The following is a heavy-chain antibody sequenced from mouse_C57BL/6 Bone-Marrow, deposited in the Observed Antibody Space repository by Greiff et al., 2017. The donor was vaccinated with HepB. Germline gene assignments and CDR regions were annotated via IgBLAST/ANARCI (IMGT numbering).Heavy chain of an antibody. D-gene: IGHD2-12*01. CDR2: IYPRSGNT. Sequence: VQLVESGAELARPGASVKLSCKASGYTFTSYGISWVKQRTGQGLEWIGEIYPRSGNTYYNEKFKGKATLTADKSSSTAYMELRSLTSEDSAVYFCARFGYSPYAMDYWGQGTSVTVSS. CDR3: ARFGYSPYAMDY. V-gene: IGHV1-81*01. J-gene: IGHJ4*01. CDR1: GYTFTSYG.